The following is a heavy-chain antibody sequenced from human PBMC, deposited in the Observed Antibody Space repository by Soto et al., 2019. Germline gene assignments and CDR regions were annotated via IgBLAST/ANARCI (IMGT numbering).Heavy chain of an antibody. CDR1: GFTFSSYA. V-gene: IGHV3-64D*06. Sequence: PGGSLRLSCSASGFTFSSYAMHWVRQAPGKGLEYVSAISSNGGSTYYADSVKGRFTISKDNSKNTLYLQMSSLRAEDTAVYYCAKPLDGYKLFDYWGQGTLVTVSS. CDR2: ISSNGGST. D-gene: IGHD5-12*01. J-gene: IGHJ4*02. CDR3: AKPLDGYKLFDY.